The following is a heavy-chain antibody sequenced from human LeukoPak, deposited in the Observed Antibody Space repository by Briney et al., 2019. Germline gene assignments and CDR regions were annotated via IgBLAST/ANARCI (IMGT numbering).Heavy chain of an antibody. Sequence: GGSLRLSCSASGFTFNNYALHWVRQAPGKGLESVSGIGSTGRTYYADSVKGRFTISRDDPKNTLYLHMSSLRTEDTAVYYCVRGVGSSGFDYWGQGTLVTVSS. D-gene: IGHD3-22*01. J-gene: IGHJ4*02. CDR2: IGSTGRT. V-gene: IGHV3-64D*06. CDR3: VRGVGSSGFDY. CDR1: GFTFNNYA.